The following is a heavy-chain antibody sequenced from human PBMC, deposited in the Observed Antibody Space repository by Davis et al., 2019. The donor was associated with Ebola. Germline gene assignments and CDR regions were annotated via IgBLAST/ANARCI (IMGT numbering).Heavy chain of an antibody. CDR3: ARSYNWNPYYYYGMDV. D-gene: IGHD1-20*01. V-gene: IGHV3-33*08. CDR1: GFTFSSYA. Sequence: GESLKISCAASGFTFSSYAMHWVRQAPGKGLEWVAVIWYDGSNKYYADSVKGRFTISRDNSKNTLYLQMNSLRAEDTAVYYCARSYNWNPYYYYGMDVWGQGTTVTVSS. J-gene: IGHJ6*02. CDR2: IWYDGSNK.